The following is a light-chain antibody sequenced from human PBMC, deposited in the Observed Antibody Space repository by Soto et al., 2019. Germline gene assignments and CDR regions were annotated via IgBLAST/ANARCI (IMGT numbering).Light chain of an antibody. V-gene: IGKV3D-15*01. CDR2: GAP. CDR1: KTVRTN. CDR3: QQYNNWPLT. J-gene: IGKJ4*01. Sequence: EVVMTQSQATLPVSPGKRATLPCRASKTVRTNLGWYQKKPGQPPRPLIYGAPTRATGIPARFSGSGSGTEFTLTISSLQSEDFAVYYCQQYNNWPLTFGGGTKVEIK.